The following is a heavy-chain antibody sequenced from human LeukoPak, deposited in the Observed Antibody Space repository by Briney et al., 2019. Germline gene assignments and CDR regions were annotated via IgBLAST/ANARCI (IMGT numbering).Heavy chain of an antibody. V-gene: IGHV4-39*01. D-gene: IGHD3-10*01. CDR2: IHYSGST. CDR1: GGSISSSNYY. Sequence: PSETLSLTCTVSGGSISSSNYYWGWIRQPPGKGLEWIGSIHYSGSTYYNPSLKSRVTVSVDTSKNQFTVNLSSVTAAGTAVYYCTRHFGSGRDDYWGQGTLVTVPS. J-gene: IGHJ4*02. CDR3: TRHFGSGRDDY.